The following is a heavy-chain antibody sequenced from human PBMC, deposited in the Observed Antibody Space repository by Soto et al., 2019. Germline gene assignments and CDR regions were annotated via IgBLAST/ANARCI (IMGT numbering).Heavy chain of an antibody. D-gene: IGHD1-26*01. V-gene: IGHV1-69*12. Sequence: QVQLVQSGAEVKKPGSSVKVSCKASGGTFSSYALSWVRQAPGQGLEWMGGIIPMSGATNYAQKFQGRVTFTADESTYTAYLELTCLRSEDTAVYYCARGGPENDYWGQGTLVTVSS. CDR2: IIPMSGAT. J-gene: IGHJ4*02. CDR1: GGTFSSYA. CDR3: ARGGPENDY.